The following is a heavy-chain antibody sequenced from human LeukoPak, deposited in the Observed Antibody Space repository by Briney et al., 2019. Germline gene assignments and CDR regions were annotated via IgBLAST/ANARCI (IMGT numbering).Heavy chain of an antibody. CDR2: FNPDSGGT. Sequence: GASVKVSCKASGYTFTGYYMHWVRQAPGQGLEWMGWFNPDSGGTNYAQKFQGRVTMTRDTSISTAYMELSRPRSDDTAVYYCARVDDRGHYYDSSGPRKLFDYWGQGTLVTVSS. V-gene: IGHV1-2*02. CDR3: ARVDDRGHYYDSSGPRKLFDY. CDR1: GYTFTGYY. D-gene: IGHD3-22*01. J-gene: IGHJ4*02.